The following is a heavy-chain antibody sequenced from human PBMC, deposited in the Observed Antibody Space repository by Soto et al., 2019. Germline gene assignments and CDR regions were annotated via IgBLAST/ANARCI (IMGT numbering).Heavy chain of an antibody. D-gene: IGHD3-10*01. V-gene: IGHV3-74*01. CDR3: TRWFTYGNFDYFDY. J-gene: IGHJ4*02. Sequence: GGSLRLSCAASGFTFSSYWMHWVRQAPGKGLVWVSRINSDGSTTTYADSVKGRFTISRDNAKNTLYLQMNSLRAEDTAVYYCTRWFTYGNFDYFDYWGQGTQVTVSS. CDR1: GFTFSSYW. CDR2: INSDGSTT.